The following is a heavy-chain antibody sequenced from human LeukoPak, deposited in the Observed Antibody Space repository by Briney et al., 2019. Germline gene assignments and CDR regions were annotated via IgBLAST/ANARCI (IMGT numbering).Heavy chain of an antibody. CDR1: GYSFTSYG. J-gene: IGHJ6*02. D-gene: IGHD6-13*01. CDR3: ARDWGLIAAAGTDYYYGMDV. Sequence: GASVKVSCKASGYSFTSYGISWVRQAPGQGLEWMGWISGYNGITNYAQKVQGRVTMTRDTSTSTVYMELSSLRSEDTAVYYCARDWGLIAAAGTDYYYGMDVWGQGTTVTVSS. V-gene: IGHV1-18*01. CDR2: ISGYNGIT.